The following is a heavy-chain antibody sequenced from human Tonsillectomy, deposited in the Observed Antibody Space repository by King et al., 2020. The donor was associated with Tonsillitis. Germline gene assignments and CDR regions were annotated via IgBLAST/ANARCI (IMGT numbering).Heavy chain of an antibody. Sequence: VQLVESGGGLVQPGGSLRLSCAASAFTFSSYSMNWVRQAPGKGLEWVSYITSTSNTIYYADSVKGRFTISRDNAKNSLYLQMNGLRAEDTAVYYCARGEQYYDFWSGYYYFDSWGQGTLVTVSS. D-gene: IGHD3-3*01. CDR2: ITSTSNTI. V-gene: IGHV3-48*01. J-gene: IGHJ4*02. CDR3: ARGEQYYDFWSGYYYFDS. CDR1: AFTFSSYS.